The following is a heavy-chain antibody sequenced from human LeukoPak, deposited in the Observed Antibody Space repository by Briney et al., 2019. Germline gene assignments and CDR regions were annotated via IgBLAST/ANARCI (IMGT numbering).Heavy chain of an antibody. V-gene: IGHV4-59*01. J-gene: IGHJ4*02. CDR2: IYYSGST. CDR3: AGAYYYDSSGFDY. CDR1: GGSISSYY. D-gene: IGHD3-22*01. Sequence: SSETLSLTCTVSGGSISSYYWSWIRQPPGKGLEWIGYIYYSGSTNYNPSLKSRVTISVDTSKNQFSLKLSSVTAADTAVYYCAGAYYYDSSGFDYWGQGTLVTVSS.